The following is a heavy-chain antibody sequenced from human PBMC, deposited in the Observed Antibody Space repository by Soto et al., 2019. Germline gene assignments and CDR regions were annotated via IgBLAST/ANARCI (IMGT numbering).Heavy chain of an antibody. J-gene: IGHJ3*02. Sequence: SETLSLTCTVSNASISSRKWWTWVRQTPGKGLEWIGEIYHSGSINHNPSLKSRVTMSVDKSKNQFPLKMTSVTAADTGVYYCASKFGELLADAFDIWGQGTVVTVS. CDR1: NASISSRKW. CDR3: ASKFGELLADAFDI. V-gene: IGHV4-4*02. D-gene: IGHD3-10*01. CDR2: IYHSGSI.